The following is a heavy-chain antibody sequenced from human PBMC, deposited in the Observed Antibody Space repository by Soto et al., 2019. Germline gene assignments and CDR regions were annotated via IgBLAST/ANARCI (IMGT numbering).Heavy chain of an antibody. J-gene: IGHJ4*02. Sequence: GGSMEGSLQGFGYTLPSFSLHLVRQAPGQRLEWMGWINAGNGNTKYSQKFQGRVTITRDTSASTAYMELSSLRSEDTAVYYCARDLGGWPDYWGQGTLVTVSS. CDR1: GYTLPSFS. CDR2: INAGNGNT. V-gene: IGHV1-3*01. CDR3: ARDLGGWPDY. D-gene: IGHD2-15*01.